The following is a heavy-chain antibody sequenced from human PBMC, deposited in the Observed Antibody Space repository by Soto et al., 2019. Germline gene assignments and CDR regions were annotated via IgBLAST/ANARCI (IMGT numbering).Heavy chain of an antibody. Sequence: QVQLVQSGAEVKKPGSSVTVSCKASGGTFSSYAISWVRQAPGQGLEWMGGIIPIFGTANYAQKFQGRVTITADESTSTAYMELSSLRSEDTAVYYCARGFAIPPGVYYGMDVWGQGTTVTVSS. CDR1: GGTFSSYA. CDR3: ARGFAIPPGVYYGMDV. D-gene: IGHD2-2*02. CDR2: IIPIFGTA. J-gene: IGHJ6*02. V-gene: IGHV1-69*01.